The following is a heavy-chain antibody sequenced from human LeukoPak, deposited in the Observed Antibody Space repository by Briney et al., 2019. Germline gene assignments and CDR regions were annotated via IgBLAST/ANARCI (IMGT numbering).Heavy chain of an antibody. CDR3: ARQPSDTFDI. CDR2: IYPGDSDI. V-gene: IGHV5-51*01. Sequence: GESLKISCKISGYKLTNNWIGWVRQVPGKGLEWMGIIYPGDSDIRYSPSFQGQVTISADKSISTAYLQWSSLKASDTAMYYCARQPSDTFDIWGQGTMVTVSS. CDR1: GYKLTNNW. J-gene: IGHJ3*02.